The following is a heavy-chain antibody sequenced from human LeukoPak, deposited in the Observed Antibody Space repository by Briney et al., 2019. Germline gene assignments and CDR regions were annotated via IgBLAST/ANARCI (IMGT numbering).Heavy chain of an antibody. D-gene: IGHD2-8*01. CDR3: ARDCSNGVCFPRDY. CDR2: ITTYNGNR. Sequence: ASVKLSLKASGYTLSDYGISWVRQAPGQGLEWVGWITTYNGNRKYAEKFQGRVTMTTDTSTSTYYMEMRSLRSDDTAIYYCARDCSNGVCFPRDYWGQGTHITVST. J-gene: IGHJ4*02. V-gene: IGHV1-18*01. CDR1: GYTLSDYG.